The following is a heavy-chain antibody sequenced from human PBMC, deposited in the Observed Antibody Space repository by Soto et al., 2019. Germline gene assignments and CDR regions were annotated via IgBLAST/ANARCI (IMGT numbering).Heavy chain of an antibody. J-gene: IGHJ6*04. CDR2: INSDGSST. V-gene: IGHV3-74*01. D-gene: IGHD3-22*01. CDR3: ARDPPPDDYYDSSGYYYNYYDYGMDV. Sequence: GVSLRLSCAASGFTFSSYWMHWVRQAPGKGLVWVSRINSDGSSTSYADSVKGRFTISRDNAKNTLYLQMNSLRAEETAVYYCARDPPPDDYYDSSGYYYNYYDYGMDVWGKGTTVTVSS. CDR1: GFTFSSYW.